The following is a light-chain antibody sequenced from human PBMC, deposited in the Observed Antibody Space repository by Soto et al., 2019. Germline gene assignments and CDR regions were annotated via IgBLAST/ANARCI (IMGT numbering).Light chain of an antibody. J-gene: IGKJ2*01. Sequence: EIVLTQSPGTLSLSPGERATLSCRASQSVSSSYLAWYQQKPGQAPRLLIFAASSRATGIPDRFSGSGSGTDFTLTVSRLEPEDFAVYFCQQYGSSPYTFGQVTKLEI. CDR3: QQYGSSPYT. CDR2: AAS. CDR1: QSVSSSY. V-gene: IGKV3-20*01.